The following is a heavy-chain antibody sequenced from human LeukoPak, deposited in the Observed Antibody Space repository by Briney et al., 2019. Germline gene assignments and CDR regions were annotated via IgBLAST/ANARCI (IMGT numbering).Heavy chain of an antibody. Sequence: SETLSLTCTVSGGSISSYYWSWIRQPAGKGLEWIGRIYTSGSTNYNPSLKSRATMSVDTSKNQFSLKLSSVTAADTAVYYCARDHRYYDSSGYYSSDAFDIWGQGTMVTVSS. J-gene: IGHJ3*02. D-gene: IGHD3-22*01. CDR1: GGSISSYY. CDR3: ARDHRYYDSSGYYSSDAFDI. V-gene: IGHV4-4*07. CDR2: IYTSGST.